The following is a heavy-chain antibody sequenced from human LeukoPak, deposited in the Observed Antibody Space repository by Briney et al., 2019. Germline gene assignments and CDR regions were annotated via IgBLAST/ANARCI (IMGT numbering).Heavy chain of an antibody. CDR1: KISFTNAW. CDR2: IRSTANGYAT. D-gene: IGHD3-10*01. V-gene: IGHV3-73*01. CDR3: TGNYYGSGSYADFDY. Sequence: PGGSLRLSCVGSKISFTNAWLSWVRQASGKGLEWVGRIRSTANGYATAYAASVKGRFTISRDDSKNTAYLQMDSLKTEDTAVYYCTGNYYGSGSYADFDYWGQGTLVTVSS. J-gene: IGHJ4*02.